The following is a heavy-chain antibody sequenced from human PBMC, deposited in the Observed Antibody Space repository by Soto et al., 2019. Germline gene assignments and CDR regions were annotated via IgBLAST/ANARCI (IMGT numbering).Heavy chain of an antibody. D-gene: IGHD2-15*01. CDR2: ISGSGDST. CDR3: ARRGPGSYFDN. Sequence: EVQLLDSGGGLVQPGGSLRLSCAASGFTFSNYAMNWVRQAPGKGLEWVSVISGSGDSTYYADSVKGRFTIPRDNSKNTLDLQMNSLKREDTAVYYCARRGPGSYFDNWGQGTLVTVSS. CDR1: GFTFSNYA. J-gene: IGHJ4*02. V-gene: IGHV3-23*01.